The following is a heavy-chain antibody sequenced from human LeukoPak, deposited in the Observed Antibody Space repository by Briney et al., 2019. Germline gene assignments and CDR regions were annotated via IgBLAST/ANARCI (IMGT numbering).Heavy chain of an antibody. D-gene: IGHD6-19*01. V-gene: IGHV4-61*02. CDR1: GGSITSDY. J-gene: IGHJ3*01. CDR3: TRGWSRGGVFDV. CDR2: IYTTGSP. Sequence: SETLSLTCTVSGGSITSDYSWTWVRRPAGKGLEWIGRIYTTGSPDYNVSLKSRLTISMDKSKNQFSLKMSSVTASDTAVYYCTRGWSRGGVFDVWGQGTTVTVSS.